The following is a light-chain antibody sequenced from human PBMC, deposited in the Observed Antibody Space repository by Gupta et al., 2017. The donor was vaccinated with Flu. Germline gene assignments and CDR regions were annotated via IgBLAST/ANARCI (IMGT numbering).Light chain of an antibody. J-gene: IGKJ4*01. V-gene: IGKV1-12*01. CDR1: QGIRSW. CDR3: QQSNSHFSLT. Sequence: DIQMTQSPSSVSASVGDRVTITCRASQGIRSWLAWYQQKPGKAPKLLIYAAASWQRGVPSRFGGSGSGKDVTLTISSRQQEDFATYYCQQSNSHFSLTFGGGTKVDIK. CDR2: AAA.